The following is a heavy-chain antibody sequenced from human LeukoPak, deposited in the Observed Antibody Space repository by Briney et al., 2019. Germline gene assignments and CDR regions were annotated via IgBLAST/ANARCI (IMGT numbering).Heavy chain of an antibody. CDR1: GFTFSSYA. CDR2: ISSNGGST. J-gene: IGHJ3*02. D-gene: IGHD3-22*01. Sequence: PGGSLRLSCAASGFTFSSYAMHWVRQALGKGLEYVSAISSNGGSTYYANSVKGRFTISRDNSKNTLYLQMGSLRAESMAVCYCAMGTSGGYYMNVAFVIWGQGTMVTVSS. CDR3: AMGTSGGYYMNVAFVI. V-gene: IGHV3-64*01.